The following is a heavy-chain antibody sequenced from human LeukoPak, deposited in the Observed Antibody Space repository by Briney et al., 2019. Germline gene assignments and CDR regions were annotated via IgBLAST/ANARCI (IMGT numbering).Heavy chain of an antibody. J-gene: IGHJ4*02. D-gene: IGHD3-16*01. Sequence: SETLSLTCSVSGASISSGYWWNWVRQAPGKGLEWIGEIFHRGNIHYNPSLSSRVSISVDPSKNQFSLRLTSVTAADSAVYYCARSFYPPDFGFGRAPYYFDYWGRGMLVTVSS. V-gene: IGHV4-4*02. CDR1: GASISSGYW. CDR2: IFHRGNI. CDR3: ARSFYPPDFGFGRAPYYFDY.